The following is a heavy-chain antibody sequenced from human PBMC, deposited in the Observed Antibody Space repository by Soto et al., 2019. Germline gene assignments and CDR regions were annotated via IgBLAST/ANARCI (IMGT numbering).Heavy chain of an antibody. CDR3: AKENGYSSSWFEFDY. V-gene: IGHV3-23*01. J-gene: IGHJ4*02. D-gene: IGHD6-13*01. CDR1: GFTFSSYA. Sequence: EVQLLESGGGLVQPGGSLRLSCAASGFTFSSYAMSWVRQAPGKGLEWVSAISGSGGSTYYADSVKGRFTISRDNSXNTLYLQVNRLRAEDTAVYYCAKENGYSSSWFEFDYWGQGTLVTVSS. CDR2: ISGSGGST.